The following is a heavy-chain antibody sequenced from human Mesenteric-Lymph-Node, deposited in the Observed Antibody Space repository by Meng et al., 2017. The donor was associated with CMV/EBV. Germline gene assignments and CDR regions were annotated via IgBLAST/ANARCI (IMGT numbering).Heavy chain of an antibody. V-gene: IGHV1-18*01. CDR2: ISAYNGNT. D-gene: IGHD5-18*01. J-gene: IGHJ6*02. CDR1: GYTFTSYG. CDR3: AREPVDTAMVSSYYYYGMDV. Sequence: ASVKVSCKASGYTFTSYGISWVRQAPGQGLEWMGWISAYNGNTNYAQKLQGRVTMTEDTSADTAYMELSSLRSEDTAVYYCAREPVDTAMVSSYYYYGMDVWGQGTTVTVSS.